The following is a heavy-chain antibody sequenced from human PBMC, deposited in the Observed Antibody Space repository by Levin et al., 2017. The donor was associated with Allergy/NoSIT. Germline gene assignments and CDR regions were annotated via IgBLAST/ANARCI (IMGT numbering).Heavy chain of an antibody. V-gene: IGHV3-53*01. CDR1: GFTVSNHY. Sequence: GESLKISCAASGFTVSNHYMSWVRQAPGKGLEWVSLIYSRGGTNYADSVKGRFTISRDSSKNTLYLQMNSLRAEDTAVYYCTGGPSGVRSWGQGTLVTVSS. CDR2: IYSRGGT. CDR3: TGGPSGVRS. J-gene: IGHJ4*02. D-gene: IGHD3-16*01.